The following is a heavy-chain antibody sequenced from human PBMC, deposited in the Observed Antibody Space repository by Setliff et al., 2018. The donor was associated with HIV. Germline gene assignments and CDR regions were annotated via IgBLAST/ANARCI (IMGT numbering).Heavy chain of an antibody. V-gene: IGHV4-34*01. CDR1: GGSFSDYY. D-gene: IGHD2-15*01. Sequence: SETLSLTCTVSGGSFSDYYWSWVRQPPGQGLEWIGEINHSGTTNPNPSLKSRVTISVDTSKNQFSLRLTSVTAADTAVYYCAGENPDGWLHHYTDVWGKGTTVTVSS. J-gene: IGHJ6*03. CDR3: AGENPDGWLHHYTDV. CDR2: INHSGTT.